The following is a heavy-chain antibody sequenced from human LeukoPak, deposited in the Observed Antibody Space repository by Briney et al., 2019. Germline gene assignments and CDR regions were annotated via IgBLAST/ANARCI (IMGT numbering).Heavy chain of an antibody. CDR1: GGSINSRSYY. CDR2: VYYSGDT. V-gene: IGHV4-39*01. J-gene: IGHJ2*01. D-gene: IGHD3-9*01. Sequence: SETLSLTCTVSGGSINSRSYYWGWIRQPPGKGLEWIGNVYYSGDTYYNTSLQSRVTISVDTSKSQFSLTLNSVTAADTAVYYCARCPYDLLTGFSKWFFDLWGRGALVTVSS. CDR3: ARCPYDLLTGFSKWFFDL.